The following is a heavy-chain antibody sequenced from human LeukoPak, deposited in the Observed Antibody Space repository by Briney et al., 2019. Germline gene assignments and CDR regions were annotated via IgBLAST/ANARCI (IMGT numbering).Heavy chain of an antibody. CDR1: GYTFTSYY. CDR2: INPSGGST. CDR3: ARGAAILLMGAFDI. Sequence: ASVKVSCKASGYTFTSYYMHWVRQAPGQGLEWMGIINPSGGSTSYAQKFQGRVTMTRDTSISTAYMELSRLRSDDTAVYYCARGAAILLMGAFDIWGQGTMVTVSS. D-gene: IGHD5-12*01. V-gene: IGHV1-46*01. J-gene: IGHJ3*02.